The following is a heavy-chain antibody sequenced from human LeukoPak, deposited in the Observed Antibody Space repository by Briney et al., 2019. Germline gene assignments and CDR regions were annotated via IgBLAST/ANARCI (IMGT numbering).Heavy chain of an antibody. CDR3: ARTPPGGGYSKSYFDY. D-gene: IGHD6-13*01. Sequence: GGSLRLSCAVSGLPFSSVWMSWVRQAPGKGLEWVANIKQDGSEKYYVDSVKGRFTISRDNAKNSLYLQMNSLRAEDTAVYYCARTPPGGGYSKSYFDYWGQGTLVTVSS. CDR2: IKQDGSEK. CDR1: GLPFSSVW. J-gene: IGHJ4*02. V-gene: IGHV3-7*01.